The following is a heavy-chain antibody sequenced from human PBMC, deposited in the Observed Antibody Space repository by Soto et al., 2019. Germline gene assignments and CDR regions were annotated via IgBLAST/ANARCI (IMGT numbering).Heavy chain of an antibody. CDR3: ARDNLYENIVLVPAGGGSGGMDV. CDR2: IYYSGST. Sequence: SETLSLTCTVSGGSISSYYWSWIRQPPGKGLEWIGYIYYSGSTNYNPSLKSRVTISVDTSKNQFSLKLSSVTAADTAVYYCARDNLYENIVLVPAGGGSGGMDVWGQGTTVT. CDR1: GGSISSYY. D-gene: IGHD2-2*01. J-gene: IGHJ6*02. V-gene: IGHV4-59*01.